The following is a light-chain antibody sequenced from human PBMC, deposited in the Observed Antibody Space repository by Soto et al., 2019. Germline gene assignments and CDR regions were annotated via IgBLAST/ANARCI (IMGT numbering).Light chain of an antibody. Sequence: QAVVTQPASVSGSPGQWITISCTGTSSDVGSYNLVSWYRVHPGKAPKLIIYEGTKRPSGVSNRFSGSKSGNTASLTISGLQAEDEADFYCCSYAGSNTFVFGTGTKLTVL. V-gene: IGLV2-23*01. CDR1: SSDVGSYNL. J-gene: IGLJ1*01. CDR2: EGT. CDR3: CSYAGSNTFV.